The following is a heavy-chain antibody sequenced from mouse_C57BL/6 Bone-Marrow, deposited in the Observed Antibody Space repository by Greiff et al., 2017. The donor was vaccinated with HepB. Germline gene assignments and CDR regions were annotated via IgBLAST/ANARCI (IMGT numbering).Heavy chain of an antibody. D-gene: IGHD1-1*01. CDR3: ASPYYGSSYDYAMDY. Sequence: EVNVVESGGGLVKPGGSLKLSCAASGFTFSSYAMSWVRQTPEKRLEWVATISDGGSYTYYPDNVKGRFTISRDNAKNNLYLQMSHLKSEDTAMYYCASPYYGSSYDYAMDYWGQGTSVTVSS. J-gene: IGHJ4*01. V-gene: IGHV5-4*03. CDR1: GFTFSSYA. CDR2: ISDGGSYT.